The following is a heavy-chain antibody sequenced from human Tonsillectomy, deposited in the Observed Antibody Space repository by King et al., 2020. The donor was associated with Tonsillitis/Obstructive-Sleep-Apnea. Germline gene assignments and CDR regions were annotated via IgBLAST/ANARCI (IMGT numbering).Heavy chain of an antibody. CDR1: GGSFSGYY. D-gene: IGHD2-2*01. V-gene: IGHV4-34*01. CDR3: ARDIVVVVPADTPAAHYYYYYMDV. CDR2: INHSGST. Sequence: VQLQQWGAGLLKPSETLSLTCAVYGGSFSGYYWSWIRQPPGKGLEWIGEINHSGSTNYNPSLKSRVTISVDTTKNQFSLKLSSVTAADTAVYYCARDIVVVVPADTPAAHYYYYYMDVWGKGTTVTVSS. J-gene: IGHJ6*03.